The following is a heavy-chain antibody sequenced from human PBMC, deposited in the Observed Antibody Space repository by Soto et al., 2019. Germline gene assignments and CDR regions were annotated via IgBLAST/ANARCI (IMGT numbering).Heavy chain of an antibody. CDR1: GGSISSGGYS. Sequence: SETLSLTCAVSGGSISSGGYSWSWIRQPPGKGLEWIGYIYHSGSTYYNPSLKSRVTISVDRSKNQFSLKLSSVTAADTAVYYCARGHCSSTSCYSWFDPWGQGTLVTVSS. D-gene: IGHD2-2*01. J-gene: IGHJ5*02. V-gene: IGHV4-30-2*01. CDR3: ARGHCSSTSCYSWFDP. CDR2: IYHSGST.